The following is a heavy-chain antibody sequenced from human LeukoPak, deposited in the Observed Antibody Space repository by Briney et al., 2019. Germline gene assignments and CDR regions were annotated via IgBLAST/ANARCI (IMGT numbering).Heavy chain of an antibody. CDR1: GFTFSSYS. J-gene: IGHJ4*02. D-gene: IGHD5-24*01. CDR2: ISSSSSTI. Sequence: PGGSLRLSCAASGFTFSSYSMNWVRQAPGKGLEWVSYISSSSSTIYYADSVKGRFTISRDNAKNSLYLQMNSLRAEDTAVYYCARDGGSTWLQLSDYFDYWGQGTLVTVSS. CDR3: ARDGGSTWLQLSDYFDY. V-gene: IGHV3-48*01.